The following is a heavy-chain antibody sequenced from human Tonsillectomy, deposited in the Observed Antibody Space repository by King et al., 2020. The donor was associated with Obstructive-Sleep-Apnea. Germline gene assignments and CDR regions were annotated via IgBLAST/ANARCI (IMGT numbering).Heavy chain of an antibody. CDR2: IISSSSYI. CDR1: GFTFSSYS. CDR3: ARDRQLWSLDAFDI. D-gene: IGHD5-18*01. J-gene: IGHJ3*02. Sequence: VQLVESGGGLVKPGGSLRLSCAASGFTFSSYSMNWVRQAPGKGLEWVSSIISSSSYIYYADSVKGRFTISRDNAKNSLYLQRNSLRAEDTAVYYCARDRQLWSLDAFDIWGQGTMVTVSS. V-gene: IGHV3-21*01.